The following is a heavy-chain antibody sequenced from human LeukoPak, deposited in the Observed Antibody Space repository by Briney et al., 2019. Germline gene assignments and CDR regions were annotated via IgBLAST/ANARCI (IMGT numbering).Heavy chain of an antibody. CDR3: AKVGEPYGSGSYYVDY. D-gene: IGHD3-10*01. V-gene: IGHV3-30*04. CDR2: ISYDGSNY. Sequence: GGPLRLSCAASGFTFSSYAMHWVRQAPGKGLEWVAVISYDGSNYSYADSVKGRFTISRDNSKNTLYLQLNSLRADDTAVYYCAKVGEPYGSGSYYVDYWGQGTLVTVSS. J-gene: IGHJ4*02. CDR1: GFTFSSYA.